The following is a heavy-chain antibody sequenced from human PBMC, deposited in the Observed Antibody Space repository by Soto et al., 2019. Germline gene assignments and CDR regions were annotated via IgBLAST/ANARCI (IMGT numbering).Heavy chain of an antibody. V-gene: IGHV1-69*06. D-gene: IGHD5-12*01. J-gene: IGHJ6*02. Sequence: GASVKVSCKASGGTFSSYAISWVRQAPGQGLEWMGGIIPIFGTANYAQKFQGRVTITADKSTSTAYMELSSLRSEDTAAYYCARDGYEVWWLRDYYYGMDVWGQGTTVTVSS. CDR3: ARDGYEVWWLRDYYYGMDV. CDR2: IIPIFGTA. CDR1: GGTFSSYA.